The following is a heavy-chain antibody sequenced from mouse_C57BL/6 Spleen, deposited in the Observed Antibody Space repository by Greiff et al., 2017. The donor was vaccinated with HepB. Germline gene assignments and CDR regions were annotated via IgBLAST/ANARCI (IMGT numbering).Heavy chain of an antibody. CDR2: IWSGGST. J-gene: IGHJ4*01. V-gene: IGHV2-2*01. D-gene: IGHD4-1*01. Sequence: VKQKKSRTGVVRPSQSLSITCTVSGFSLTSYGVHWVRQSPGKGLEWLGVIWSGGSTDYNAAFISRLSISKDNSKSQVFFKMNSLQADDTAIYYCARFPLGSYAMDYWGQGTSVTVSS. CDR3: ARFPLGSYAMDY. CDR1: GFSLTSYG.